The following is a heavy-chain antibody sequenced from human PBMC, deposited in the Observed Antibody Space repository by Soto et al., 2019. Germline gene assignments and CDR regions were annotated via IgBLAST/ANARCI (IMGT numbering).Heavy chain of an antibody. CDR2: IWYDGSNK. CDR3: ARDRWYHYDGPIVY. CDR1: GFTFSSYG. Sequence: QVQLVESGGGVVQPGRSLRLSCAASGFTFSSYGMHWVRQAPGKGLEWVAVIWYDGSNKYYADSVKGRFTISRDNSKHTLYLQMNSLRSEDTAVYFCARDRWYHYDGPIVYCVQGTLVTVSS. D-gene: IGHD3-22*01. V-gene: IGHV3-33*01. J-gene: IGHJ4*02.